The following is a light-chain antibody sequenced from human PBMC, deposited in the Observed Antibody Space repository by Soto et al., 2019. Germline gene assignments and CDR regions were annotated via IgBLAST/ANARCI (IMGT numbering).Light chain of an antibody. CDR2: STT. CDR1: TGAVTSGYY. V-gene: IGLV7-43*01. Sequence: QTVVTQEPSLTVSPGGTVTLTCASSTGAVTSGYYPNWFQQKPGQPPRALIYSTTYKHSWTPARFSGSLLGGRSALTLSGVQPEDEADYYCLLFYGDGVVFGGGTQLTV. J-gene: IGLJ2*01. CDR3: LLFYGDGVV.